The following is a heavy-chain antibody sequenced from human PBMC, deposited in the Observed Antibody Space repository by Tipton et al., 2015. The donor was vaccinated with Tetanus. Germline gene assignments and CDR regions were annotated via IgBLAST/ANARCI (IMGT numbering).Heavy chain of an antibody. CDR2: IYESGDT. CDR1: GDSISGGSYS. Sequence: TLSLTCTVSGDSISGGSYSWAWIRQPPGKGLEGIGSIYESGDTYYIPSLKSRVPISVDPSKTHFSLKLNFLTATDTAVYFCARHQSGYFTPFDYWGQGTLVTVSS. V-gene: IGHV4-39*01. CDR3: ARHQSGYFTPFDY. J-gene: IGHJ4*02. D-gene: IGHD3-3*01.